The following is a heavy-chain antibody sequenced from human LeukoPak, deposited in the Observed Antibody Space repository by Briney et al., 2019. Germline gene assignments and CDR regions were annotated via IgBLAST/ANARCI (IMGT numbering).Heavy chain of an antibody. CDR1: GGSISSYY. CDR3: AREDYGDWSAFDP. D-gene: IGHD4-17*01. CDR2: IYYSGST. Sequence: SETLSLTCTVSGGSISSYYWSWIRQPPGKGLEWIGYIYYSGSTNYNPSLKSRVTISVDTSKNQFSLKLSSVTAADTAVYYCAREDYGDWSAFDPWGQGTLVTVSS. J-gene: IGHJ5*02. V-gene: IGHV4-59*12.